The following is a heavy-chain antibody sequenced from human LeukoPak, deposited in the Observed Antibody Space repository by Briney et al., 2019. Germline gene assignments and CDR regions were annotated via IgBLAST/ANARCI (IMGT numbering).Heavy chain of an antibody. D-gene: IGHD3-10*01. CDR1: GGSVSSGSYY. Sequence: PSETLSLTCTVSGGSVSSGSYYWSWIRQPPGKGLEWIGYIYHSGSTYYNPSLKSRVTISVDRSKNQFSLKLSSVTAADTAVYYCARVDHYYYGSGSSLWFDPWGQGTLVTVSS. J-gene: IGHJ5*02. CDR3: ARVDHYYYGSGSSLWFDP. V-gene: IGHV4-30-2*01. CDR2: IYHSGST.